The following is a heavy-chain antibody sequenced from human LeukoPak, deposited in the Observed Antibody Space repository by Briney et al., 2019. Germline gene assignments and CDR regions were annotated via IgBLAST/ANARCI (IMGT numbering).Heavy chain of an antibody. J-gene: IGHJ2*01. V-gene: IGHV4-30-2*01. Sequence: SETLSLTCAVSGGSISSGGYSWSWIRQPPGKGLEWIGYIYHSGSTYYNPSLKSRVTISVDTSKNQLSLKQSSVTAADTAVYYCARRYYYDSSGYLAYWYFDLWGRGTLVTVSS. D-gene: IGHD3-22*01. CDR1: GGSISSGGYS. CDR3: ARRYYYDSSGYLAYWYFDL. CDR2: IYHSGST.